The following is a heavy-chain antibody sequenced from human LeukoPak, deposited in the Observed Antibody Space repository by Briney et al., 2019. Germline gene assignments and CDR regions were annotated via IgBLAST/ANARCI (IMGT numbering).Heavy chain of an antibody. CDR1: GYTFTVYY. J-gene: IGHJ4*02. CDR2: INPNSGGT. V-gene: IGHV1-2*02. CDR3: ARDGGVLTAQNRDY. Sequence: ASVKVSCKASGYTFTVYYIHWVRQAPGQGLEWMGWINPNSGGTNYAQKFQGRVTMTRDTSISTAYMELSRLRFDDTAVYYCARDGGVLTAQNRDYWGQGTLVTVSS. D-gene: IGHD3-16*01.